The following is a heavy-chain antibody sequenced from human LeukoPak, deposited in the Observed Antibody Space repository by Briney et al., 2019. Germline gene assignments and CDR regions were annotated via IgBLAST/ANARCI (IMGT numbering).Heavy chain of an antibody. V-gene: IGHV3-53*01. J-gene: IGHJ4*02. Sequence: GGSLRLSCAASGFTVSTNYMAWVRQAPGKGLEWVSVIYSGSNTYYADSVKGRFTISRDNSKNTLYLQMNSLRAEDTAVYYCAKAPPSDFDYWGQGTLVTVSS. CDR3: AKAPPSDFDY. CDR2: IYSGSNT. CDR1: GFTVSTNY.